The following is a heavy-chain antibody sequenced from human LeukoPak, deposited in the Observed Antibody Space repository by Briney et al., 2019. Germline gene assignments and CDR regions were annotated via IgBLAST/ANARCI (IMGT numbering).Heavy chain of an antibody. CDR1: GGSISSYY. D-gene: IGHD3-22*01. J-gene: IGHJ4*02. CDR3: ARHFRPTYYYDSSGYFHFDY. CDR2: IYYSGST. V-gene: IGHV4-59*08. Sequence: SETLSLTRTVSGGSISSYYWSWIRQPPGKGLEWIGYIYYSGSTNYNPSLKSRVTISVDTSKNQFSLKLSSVTAADTAVYYCARHFRPTYYYDSSGYFHFDYWGQGTLVTVSS.